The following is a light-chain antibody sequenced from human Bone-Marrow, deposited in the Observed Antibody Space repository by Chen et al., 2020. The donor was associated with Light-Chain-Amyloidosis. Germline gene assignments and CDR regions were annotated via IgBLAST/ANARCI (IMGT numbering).Light chain of an antibody. Sequence: SYLLTQPSSVSVAPGQTAPIACGGHNIGSTSVHWYQQTPGQAPLLVVYDDSDRPSGIPERLSGSNSGNTATLTISRVEAGDEADYYCQVWDRSSDRPVFGGGTKLTVL. CDR3: QVWDRSSDRPV. CDR1: NIGSTS. V-gene: IGLV3-21*02. J-gene: IGLJ3*02. CDR2: DDS.